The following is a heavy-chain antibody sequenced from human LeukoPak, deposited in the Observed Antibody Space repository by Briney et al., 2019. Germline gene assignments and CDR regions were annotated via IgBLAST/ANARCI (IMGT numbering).Heavy chain of an antibody. CDR1: GGSITSYY. V-gene: IGHV4-59*08. CDR2: LYYSGYS. D-gene: IGHD2-21*01. Sequence: AETLSLTCTVSGGSITSYYWAWLRQPPGKGLEWIGYLYYSGYSNYNPSLKSRVFMSVDTSKNQFSLKLTSVTAADTAVYYCARHSIASDGARLFDYWGRGTLVTVSS. CDR3: ARHSIASDGARLFDY. J-gene: IGHJ4*02.